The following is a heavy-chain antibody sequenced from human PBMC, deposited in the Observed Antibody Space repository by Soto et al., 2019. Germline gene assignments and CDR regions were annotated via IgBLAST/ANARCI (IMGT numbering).Heavy chain of an antibody. V-gene: IGHV1-3*01. CDR3: ASSYSNYALIDYYCDGMDV. Sequence: QVQLVQSGAEVKKPGASVKVSCKASGYTFTSYAMHWVRQAPGQRLEWMGWINAGNGNTKYSQKFQGRVTITRDTAASTAYMELSSLRSEDTAVYYCASSYSNYALIDYYCDGMDVWGQGTTVTVSS. CDR2: INAGNGNT. D-gene: IGHD4-4*01. J-gene: IGHJ6*02. CDR1: GYTFTSYA.